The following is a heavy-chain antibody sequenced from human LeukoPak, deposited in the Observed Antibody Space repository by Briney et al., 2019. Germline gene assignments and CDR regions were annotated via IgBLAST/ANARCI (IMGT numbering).Heavy chain of an antibody. Sequence: GRSLRLSCAAYGFTFSSYAMHWVRQAPGKGLEWVAVISYDGSNKYYADSVKGRFTISRDNSKNTLYLQMNSLRAEDTAVYYCASGSYSTADYWGQGTLVTVSS. V-gene: IGHV3-30-3*01. CDR3: ASGSYSTADY. CDR2: ISYDGSNK. D-gene: IGHD1-26*01. J-gene: IGHJ4*02. CDR1: GFTFSSYA.